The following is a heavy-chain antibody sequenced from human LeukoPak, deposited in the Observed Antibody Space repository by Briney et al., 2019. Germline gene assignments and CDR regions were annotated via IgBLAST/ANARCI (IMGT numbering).Heavy chain of an antibody. J-gene: IGHJ4*02. CDR2: ISTSSSTI. Sequence: GGSLRLSCAASGFSFSTYSMNWVRQAPGKGPEWLSYISTSSSTINYADSVKGRFTISRDNAENSLYLQMNSLRAEDTAVYYCARDLTSGWYGFDYWGQGTLVTVSS. CDR1: GFSFSTYS. CDR3: ARDLTSGWYGFDY. V-gene: IGHV3-48*01. D-gene: IGHD6-19*01.